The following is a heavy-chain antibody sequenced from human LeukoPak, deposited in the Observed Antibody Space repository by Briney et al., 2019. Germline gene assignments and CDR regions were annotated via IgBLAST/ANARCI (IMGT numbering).Heavy chain of an antibody. CDR1: GYTFTTYV. Sequence: GASVKVSCKASGYTFTTYVLSWVRQAPGQGFEWMGFINTYTRNPTYAQGFIGRFVFSLDTSVSTAYLQISNLKAEDTAVYYCARQVGTASSHDFGHWGHGTLVTVSS. J-gene: IGHJ4*01. D-gene: IGHD2-21*02. V-gene: IGHV7-4-1*02. CDR3: ARQVGTASSHDFGH. CDR2: INTYTRNP.